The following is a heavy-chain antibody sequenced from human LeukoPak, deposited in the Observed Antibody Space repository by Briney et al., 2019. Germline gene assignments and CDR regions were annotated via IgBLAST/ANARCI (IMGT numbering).Heavy chain of an antibody. CDR3: AKAMSTDHYDSRGFYRVDFDS. CDR2: LTNSGGSGGVT. V-gene: IGHV3-23*01. Sequence: PGGSLRLSCAASGFTFSTYAMSWVRQAPGKGLEWVSALTNSGGSGGVTYYADSVKGRFIISRDNSKSTLYLQLSSLRAEDTAVYYCAKAMSTDHYDSRGFYRVDFDSWGQGTLVIVSS. CDR1: GFTFSTYA. J-gene: IGHJ4*02. D-gene: IGHD3-22*01.